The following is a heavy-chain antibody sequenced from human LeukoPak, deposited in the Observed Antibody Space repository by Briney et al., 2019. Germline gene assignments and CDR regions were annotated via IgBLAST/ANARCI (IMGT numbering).Heavy chain of an antibody. D-gene: IGHD6-19*01. V-gene: IGHV5-51*01. CDR3: ARVLEQYQWLVKGGSGDAFDI. CDR1: GYSFTSYW. Sequence: KVGESLKISCKGFGYSFTSYWIGWVRPMPGKGLEWIGIIYPGDSDTRYSPSFQGQVTISADKSISTAYLQWSSLKASDTAMYYCARVLEQYQWLVKGGSGDAFDIWGQGTMVTVSS. J-gene: IGHJ3*02. CDR2: IYPGDSDT.